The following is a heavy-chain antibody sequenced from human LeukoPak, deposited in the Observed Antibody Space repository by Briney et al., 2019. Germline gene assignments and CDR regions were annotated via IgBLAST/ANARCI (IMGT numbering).Heavy chain of an antibody. CDR1: GYSFTSYC. Sequence: GGSLRLSCKGSGYSFTSYCIGWVRQMPGKGLEWMGIIYPGDSDTRYRPSVKGPVTISTDKSNTTAYLHGNSLKAADTARFDCEWHDIWSAHPVDYWGQGTLVTVSS. CDR3: EWHDIWSAHPVDY. J-gene: IGHJ4*02. D-gene: IGHD3-3*01. CDR2: IYPGDSDT. V-gene: IGHV5-51*01.